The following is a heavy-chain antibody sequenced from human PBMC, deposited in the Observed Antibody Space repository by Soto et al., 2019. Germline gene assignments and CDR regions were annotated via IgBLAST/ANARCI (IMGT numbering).Heavy chain of an antibody. CDR3: ASHRDYYGSGSYEYGMDV. Sequence: PGESLKISCKGSGYSFTSYWISWVRQMPGKGLAWMGRIDPSDSYTNYSPSFQGHVTISADKSISTAYLQWSSLKASDTAMYYCASHRDYYGSGSYEYGMDVWGQGTTVTVSS. V-gene: IGHV5-10-1*01. CDR2: IDPSDSYT. D-gene: IGHD3-10*01. J-gene: IGHJ6*02. CDR1: GYSFTSYW.